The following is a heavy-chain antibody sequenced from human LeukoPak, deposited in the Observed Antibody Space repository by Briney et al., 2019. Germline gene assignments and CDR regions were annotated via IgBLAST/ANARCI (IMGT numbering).Heavy chain of an antibody. CDR3: ARAEMATIYFDY. J-gene: IGHJ4*02. Sequence: PGRSLRLSCAASGFTFSSYAMHWVRQAPGKGLEWGAVISYDGSNKYYADSVKGRFTISRDNSKNTLYLQMNSLRAEDTAVYYCARAEMATIYFDYWGQGTLVTVSS. CDR1: GFTFSSYA. V-gene: IGHV3-30*04. D-gene: IGHD5-24*01. CDR2: ISYDGSNK.